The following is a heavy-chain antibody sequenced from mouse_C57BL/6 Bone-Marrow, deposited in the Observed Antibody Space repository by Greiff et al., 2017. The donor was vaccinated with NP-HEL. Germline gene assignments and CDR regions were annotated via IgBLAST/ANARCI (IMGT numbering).Heavy chain of an antibody. CDR1: GYTFTSYW. V-gene: IGHV1-69*01. CDR2: IDPSDSYT. CDR3: AALLDDMDY. J-gene: IGHJ4*01. D-gene: IGHD2-1*01. Sequence: QVQLQQPGAELVMPGASVKLSCKASGYTFTSYWMHWVKQRPGQGLEWIGEIDPSDSYTNYNQKFKGKSTLTVDKSSSTAYMQLSSLTSEDSAVYYCAALLDDMDYWGQGTSVTVSS.